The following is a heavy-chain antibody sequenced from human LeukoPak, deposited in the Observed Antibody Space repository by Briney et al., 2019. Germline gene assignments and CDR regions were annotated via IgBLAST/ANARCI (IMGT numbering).Heavy chain of an antibody. CDR1: GGSISSYY. V-gene: IGHV4-59*08. J-gene: IGHJ3*02. CDR3: ARKPDGYGGYDPYAFDI. CDR2: IYYSGST. Sequence: SETLSLTCTVSGGSISSYYWSWIRQPPGKGLEWIGYIYYSGSTNYNPSLKSRVTISVDTSKNQFSLKLSSVTAADTAVYYCARKPDGYGGYDPYAFDIWGQGTMVTVSS. D-gene: IGHD5-12*01.